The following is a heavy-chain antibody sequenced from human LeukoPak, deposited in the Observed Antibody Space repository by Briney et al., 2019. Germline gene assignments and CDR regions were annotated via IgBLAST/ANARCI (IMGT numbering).Heavy chain of an antibody. Sequence: GGSLRLSSAASGFTFSSYAMSWVRQAPGKGLEWVSAISGSGGSTYYADSVKGRFTISRDNSKNTLYLQMNSLRAEDTAVYYCAKDLDDYDILTGDWGQGTLVTVSS. J-gene: IGHJ4*02. CDR3: AKDLDDYDILTGD. V-gene: IGHV3-23*01. CDR2: ISGSGGST. D-gene: IGHD3-9*01. CDR1: GFTFSSYA.